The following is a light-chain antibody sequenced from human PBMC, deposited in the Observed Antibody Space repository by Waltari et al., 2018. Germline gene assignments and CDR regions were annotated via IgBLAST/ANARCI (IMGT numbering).Light chain of an antibody. CDR2: ATS. V-gene: IGKV3-20*01. CDR1: QSFRGDL. J-gene: IGKJ3*01. CDR3: QQYGGSPEGFT. Sequence: EVVLTQSPGTLSLSPGERATLSCRASQSFRGDLLAWYQQKPGRAPRLLIYATSSRATGIPDRFSGSGFGTDFTLTISRLEAEDFAVYYCQQYGGSPEGFTFGPGTTVDFK.